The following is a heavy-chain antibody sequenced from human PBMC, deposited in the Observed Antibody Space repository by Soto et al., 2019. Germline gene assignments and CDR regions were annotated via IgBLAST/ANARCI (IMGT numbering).Heavy chain of an antibody. J-gene: IGHJ4*02. Sequence: PGGSLRLSCAASGFTFSSYAMHWVRQAPGKGLEWVSVISYDGSNKYYADSVKGRFTISRDNYKNTLYLQMNSLRADDTAVYYCAKYVTPCSGGSCYRNFDYWGQGTLVTVSS. V-gene: IGHV3-30-3*02. CDR1: GFTFSSYA. CDR3: AKYVTPCSGGSCYRNFDY. D-gene: IGHD2-15*01. CDR2: ISYDGSNK.